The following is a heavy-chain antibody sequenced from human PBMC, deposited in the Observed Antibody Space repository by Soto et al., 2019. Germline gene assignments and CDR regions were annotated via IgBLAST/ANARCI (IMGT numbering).Heavy chain of an antibody. CDR2: MGGRGGST. D-gene: IGHD3-9*01. CDR3: AKDKYEWLDILTGYLDDY. V-gene: IGHV3-23*01. Sequence: EVQLLESGGGLVQPGGSLRLSCSASGFSFGTYGMSWVRQSPGKGLERVSAMGGRGGSTYYADSVKGRFTISRDNSKNTLYLQMNSLRDEDTALYYCAKDKYEWLDILTGYLDDYWGQGTLVTVSS. CDR1: GFSFGTYG. J-gene: IGHJ4*02.